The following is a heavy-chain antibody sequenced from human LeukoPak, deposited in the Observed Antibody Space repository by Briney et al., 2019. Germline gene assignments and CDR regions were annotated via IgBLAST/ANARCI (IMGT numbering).Heavy chain of an antibody. D-gene: IGHD6-19*01. CDR3: ARALAVAGTGGFDP. J-gene: IGHJ5*02. CDR2: INSDGSST. V-gene: IGHV3-74*01. Sequence: GGSLRLSCAASGFTFSSYWMHWVRQAPGKGLVWVSRINSDGSSTSCADSVKGRFTISRDNAKNTLYLQMNSLRAEDTAVYYCARALAVAGTGGFDPWGQGTLVTVSS. CDR1: GFTFSSYW.